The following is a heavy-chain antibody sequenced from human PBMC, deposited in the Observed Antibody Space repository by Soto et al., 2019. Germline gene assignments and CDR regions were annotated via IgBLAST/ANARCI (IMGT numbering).Heavy chain of an antibody. CDR2: IIPIFGTA. Sequence: QVQLVQSGAEVKKPGSTVKVSCKASGGTFSSYAISWVRQAPGQGLEWMGGIIPIFGTANYAQEFQGRVTITADESTSTAYMELSSLRSEDTAVYYCARVVRGTLPFDYWGQGTLVTVSS. V-gene: IGHV1-69*01. J-gene: IGHJ4*02. CDR1: GGTFSSYA. D-gene: IGHD3-16*01. CDR3: ARVVRGTLPFDY.